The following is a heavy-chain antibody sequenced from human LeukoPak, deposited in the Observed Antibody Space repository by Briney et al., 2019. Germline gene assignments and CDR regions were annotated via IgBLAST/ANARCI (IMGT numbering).Heavy chain of an antibody. V-gene: IGHV3-23*01. CDR1: GFTFSSYA. CDR2: ISGSGGST. J-gene: IGHJ4*02. D-gene: IGHD3-9*01. CDR3: AKVPSSPRYYDILTGQKGVDY. Sequence: PGGSLRLSCAASGFTFSSYAMSWVRQAPGKGLEWVSAISGSGGSTYYADSVKGRFTISRDNSKNTLYLQMNSLRAEDTAVYYCAKVPSSPRYYDILTGQKGVDYWGQGTLVTVSS.